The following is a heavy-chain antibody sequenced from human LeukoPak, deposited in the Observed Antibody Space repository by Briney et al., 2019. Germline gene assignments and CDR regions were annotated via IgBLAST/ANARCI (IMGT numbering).Heavy chain of an antibody. V-gene: IGHV4-34*01. CDR2: INHSGST. CDR3: ARGSSSGWYEFYYFDY. J-gene: IGHJ4*02. Sequence: SETLSLTCAVYGGSCSGYYWSWIRQPPGKGLEWIGEINHSGSTNYNPSLKSRVTISVDTSKNQFSLKLSSVTAADTAVYYCARGSSSGWYEFYYFDYWGQGTLVTVSS. D-gene: IGHD6-19*01. CDR1: GGSCSGYY.